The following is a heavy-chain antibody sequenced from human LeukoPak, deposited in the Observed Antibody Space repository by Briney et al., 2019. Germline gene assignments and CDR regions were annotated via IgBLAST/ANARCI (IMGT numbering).Heavy chain of an antibody. V-gene: IGHV3-48*01. J-gene: IGHJ6*03. Sequence: PGGSLRLSCAASGFTFSSYAMNWVRQAPGKGLEWVSYISSSSTTIYYADSVKGRFIISRDNAKNSLYLQMNSLRAEDTAVYYCARVGYCSGGSCYSYYYYMDVWGKGTTVTVSS. CDR3: ARVGYCSGGSCYSYYYYMDV. CDR1: GFTFSSYA. D-gene: IGHD2-15*01. CDR2: ISSSSTTI.